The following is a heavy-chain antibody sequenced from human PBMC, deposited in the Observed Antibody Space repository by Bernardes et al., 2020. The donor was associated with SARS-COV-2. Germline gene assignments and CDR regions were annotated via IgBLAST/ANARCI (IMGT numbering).Heavy chain of an antibody. D-gene: IGHD6-13*01. CDR1: GFTFSSYA. V-gene: IGHV3-64*01. CDR2: ISSNGGST. J-gene: IGHJ2*01. CDR3: ASGLIAAAGNMYFDL. Sequence: GGSLRLSCAASGFTFSSYAMHWVRQAPGKGLEYVSAISSNGGSTYYANSVKGRFTISRDNSKNTLYLQMGSLRAEDMAVYYCASGLIAAAGNMYFDLWGRGTLVTVSS.